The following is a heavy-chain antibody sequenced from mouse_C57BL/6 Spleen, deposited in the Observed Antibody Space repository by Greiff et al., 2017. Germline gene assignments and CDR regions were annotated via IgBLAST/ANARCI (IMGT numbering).Heavy chain of an antibody. CDR2: ISSGGSYT. J-gene: IGHJ3*01. V-gene: IGHV5-6*01. Sequence: VQLKESGGDLVKPGGSLKLSCAASGFTFSSYGMSWVRQTPDKRLEWVATISSGGSYTYYPDSVKGRFTISRDNAKNTLYLQMSSLKSEDTAMYYCARHDDGYYDYWGQGTLVTVSA. CDR1: GFTFSSYG. D-gene: IGHD2-3*01. CDR3: ARHDDGYYDY.